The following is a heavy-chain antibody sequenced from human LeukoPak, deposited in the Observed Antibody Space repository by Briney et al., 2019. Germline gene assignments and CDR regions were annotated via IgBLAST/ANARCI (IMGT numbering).Heavy chain of an antibody. V-gene: IGHV4-59*01. J-gene: IGHJ4*02. CDR3: ARAYGDYPDY. CDR2: INYSGST. CDR1: GGSISSYS. D-gene: IGHD4-17*01. Sequence: SESLSLTCAASGGSISSYSWSWIRQPPGKGLEWVGCINYSGSTNYNPSLKSRVTISVDTSKNQFSLKRSSVTAADTAVHYGARAYGDYPDYWGQGTLVTVYS.